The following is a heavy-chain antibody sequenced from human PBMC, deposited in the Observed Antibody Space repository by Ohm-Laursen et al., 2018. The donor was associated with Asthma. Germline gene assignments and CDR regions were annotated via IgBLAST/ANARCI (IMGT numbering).Heavy chain of an antibody. CDR3: TKDIGYSGYDPWDY. J-gene: IGHJ4*02. CDR1: GFTFDDYA. D-gene: IGHD5-12*01. V-gene: IGHV3-9*01. CDR2: ISWNSGSI. Sequence: SLRLSCSASGFTFDDYAMHWVRQAPGKGLEWVSGISWNSGSIGYADSVKGRFTISRDNAKNSLYLQMNSLRAEDTALYYCTKDIGYSGYDPWDYWGQGTLVTVSS.